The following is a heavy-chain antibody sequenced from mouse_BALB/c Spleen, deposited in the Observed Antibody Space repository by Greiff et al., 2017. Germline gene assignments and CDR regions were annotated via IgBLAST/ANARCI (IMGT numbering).Heavy chain of an antibody. V-gene: IGHV3-8*02. CDR2: ISYSGST. J-gene: IGHJ4*01. D-gene: IGHD2-4*01. Sequence: VQLKESGPSLVKPSQTLSLTCSVTGDSITSGYWNWIRKFPGNKLEYMGYISYSGSTYYNPSLKSRISITRDTSKNQYYLQLNSVTTEDTATYYCARRGDYDLSYAMDYWGQGTSVTVSS. CDR1: GDSITSGY. CDR3: ARRGDYDLSYAMDY.